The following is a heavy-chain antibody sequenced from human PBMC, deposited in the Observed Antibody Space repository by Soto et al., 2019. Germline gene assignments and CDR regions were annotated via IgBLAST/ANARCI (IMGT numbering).Heavy chain of an antibody. V-gene: IGHV4-59*01. J-gene: IGHJ4*02. Sequence: PSETLSLTCTVSGGSISSYYWSWIRQPPGKGLEWIGYIYYSGSTNYNPSLKSRVTISVDTSKNQFSLKLSSVTAADTAVYYCARDRGYYDILTGYYGLYYYDYWGQGTLVTVSS. CDR2: IYYSGST. D-gene: IGHD3-9*01. CDR1: GGSISSYY. CDR3: ARDRGYYDILTGYYGLYYYDY.